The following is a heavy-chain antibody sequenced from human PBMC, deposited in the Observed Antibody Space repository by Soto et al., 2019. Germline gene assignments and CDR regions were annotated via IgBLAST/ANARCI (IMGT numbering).Heavy chain of an antibody. CDR2: FSPIFGAA. V-gene: IGHV1-69*12. CDR1: GGAFSSYS. J-gene: IGHJ4*02. Sequence: QVQLVQSGAEVKKPGSSVKVSCKASGGAFSSYSFSWVRQTPGQGHEWMGGFSPIFGAANYAQTFLDRVTITADEFTSTVYLELSSLRSEDTAGYYCARGVTSGSFPPFALWGQGTLVTVSS. CDR3: ARGVTSGSFPPFAL. D-gene: IGHD1-26*01.